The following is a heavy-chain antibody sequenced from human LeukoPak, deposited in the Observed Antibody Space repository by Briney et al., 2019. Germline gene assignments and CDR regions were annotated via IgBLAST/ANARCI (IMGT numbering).Heavy chain of an antibody. D-gene: IGHD6-13*01. Sequence: GGSLRLSCAASGFTFDDYAMHWVRQAPGKGLEWVSGISWNSGSIGYADSVKGRFTISRDNAKNSLYLQMNSLRAEDTALYYCAKAAAGLGPSAFDIWGQGTMVTVSS. J-gene: IGHJ3*02. CDR3: AKAAAGLGPSAFDI. V-gene: IGHV3-9*01. CDR2: ISWNSGSI. CDR1: GFTFDDYA.